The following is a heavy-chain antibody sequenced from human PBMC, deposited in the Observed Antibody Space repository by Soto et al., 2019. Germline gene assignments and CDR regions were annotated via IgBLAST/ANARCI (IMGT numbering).Heavy chain of an antibody. CDR1: GYTFTSYY. J-gene: IGHJ6*02. CDR3: ARTGPEDYYYYGMDV. V-gene: IGHV1-46*01. CDR2: INPSGGST. Sequence: EASVKVSCKASGYTFTSYYMHWVRQAPGQGLEWMGIINPSGGSTSYAQKFQGRVTMTRDTSTSTVYMELSSLRSEDTAVYYCARTGPEDYYYYGMDVWGQGTTVTVSS.